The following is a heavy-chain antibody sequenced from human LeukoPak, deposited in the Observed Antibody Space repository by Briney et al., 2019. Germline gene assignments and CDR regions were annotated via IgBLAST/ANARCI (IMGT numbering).Heavy chain of an antibody. D-gene: IGHD2-21*01. CDR1: GGSISSGGHY. J-gene: IGHJ4*02. CDR3: ARSPGSIADPWYFDY. V-gene: IGHV4-30-2*01. CDR2: IYHSGSGST. Sequence: SQTLSLTCTVSGGSISSGGHYWSWIRQPPGKGLEWIGYIYHSGSGSTYYNPSLKSRVTISIDKSKNQFSLKLNSVTAADTAVYYCARSPGSIADPWYFDYWGQGTLVTVSS.